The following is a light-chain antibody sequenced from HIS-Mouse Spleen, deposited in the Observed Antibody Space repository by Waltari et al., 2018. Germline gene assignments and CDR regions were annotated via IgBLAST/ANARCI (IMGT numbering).Light chain of an antibody. CDR2: DVS. Sequence: QSALTQPRSVSGSPGQSVTISCTGTIPAVGGSNPFPWYQQHPGKAPKLMIYDVSKRPSGVPDRFSGSKSGNTASLTISGLQAEDEADYYCCSYAGSYTLVFGGGTKLTVL. CDR1: IPAVGGSNP. V-gene: IGLV2-11*01. J-gene: IGLJ2*01. CDR3: CSYAGSYTLV.